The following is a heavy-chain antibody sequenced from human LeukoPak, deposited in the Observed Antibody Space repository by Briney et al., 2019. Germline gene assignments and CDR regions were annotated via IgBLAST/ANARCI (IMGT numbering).Heavy chain of an antibody. CDR1: GGSVSSGSYY. D-gene: IGHD4-23*01. CDR3: ARGLMTTVVKYDY. J-gene: IGHJ4*02. CDR2: IYYSGST. V-gene: IGHV4-61*01. Sequence: PSETLSLTCTVSGGSVSSGSYYWRWIRQPPGKGLEWIGYIYYSGSTNYNPSLKSRVTISVDTSKNQFSLKLSSVTAADTAVYYCARGLMTTVVKYDYWGQGTLVTVSS.